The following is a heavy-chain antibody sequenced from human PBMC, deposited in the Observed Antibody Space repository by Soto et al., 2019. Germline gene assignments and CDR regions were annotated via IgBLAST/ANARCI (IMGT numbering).Heavy chain of an antibody. CDR1: GYTFTSYA. V-gene: IGHV1-3*01. CDR2: INAGNGNT. D-gene: IGHD6-19*01. Sequence: GASVKVSCKASGYTFTSYAMHWVRQAPGQRLEWMGWINAGNGNTKYSQKFQGRVTITRDTSASTAYMELSSLRSEDTAVYYCARDENSSGWYRLFFDYWGQGTLVTVSS. CDR3: ARDENSSGWYRLFFDY. J-gene: IGHJ4*02.